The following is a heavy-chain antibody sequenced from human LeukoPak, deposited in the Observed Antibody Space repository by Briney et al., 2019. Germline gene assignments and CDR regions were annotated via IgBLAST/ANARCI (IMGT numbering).Heavy chain of an antibody. D-gene: IGHD2-2*01. CDR3: ARRYCSSTSCSLDY. V-gene: IGHV3-48*03. J-gene: IGHJ4*02. CDR2: ISTSGSTK. Sequence: GGSLRLSCAASGFTLSSYEVNWVRQAPGKGLEWVSYISTSGSTKYYADSVKGRFTISRDNAENSLYLQMNSLRAKDTAVYYCARRYCSSTSCSLDYWGQGTLVTVSS. CDR1: GFTLSSYE.